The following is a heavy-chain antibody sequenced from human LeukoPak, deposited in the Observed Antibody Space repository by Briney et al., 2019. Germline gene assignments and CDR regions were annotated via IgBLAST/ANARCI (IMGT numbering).Heavy chain of an antibody. Sequence: SVKVTCKASGYTFTGYYMHWVRQAPGQGLEWMGRIIPILGIANYAQKFQGRVTITADKSTSTAYMELSSLRSEDTAVYYCARVVMATIPRPVYYFDYWGQGTLVTVSS. CDR1: GYTFTGYY. V-gene: IGHV1-69*04. J-gene: IGHJ4*02. CDR3: ARVVMATIPRPVYYFDY. D-gene: IGHD2-21*01. CDR2: IIPILGIA.